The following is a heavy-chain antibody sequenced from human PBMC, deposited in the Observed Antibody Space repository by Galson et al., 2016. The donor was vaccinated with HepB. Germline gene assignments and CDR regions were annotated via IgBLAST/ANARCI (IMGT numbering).Heavy chain of an antibody. CDR1: GFTFSTYA. V-gene: IGHV3-23*01. J-gene: IGHJ6*04. Sequence: SLRLSCAASGFTFSTYAMSWVRQAPGKGLEWVSGISASGGSTYYADSVKGRFTISRDNSKNTLYVQMNSLRADDTALYYCAKGRRVATADDMDDWGKGTTVTVSS. CDR2: ISASGGST. D-gene: IGHD1-1*01. CDR3: AKGRRVATADDMDD.